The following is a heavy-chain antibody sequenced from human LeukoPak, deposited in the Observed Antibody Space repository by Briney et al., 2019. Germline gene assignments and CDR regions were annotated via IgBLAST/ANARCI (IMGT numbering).Heavy chain of an antibody. CDR3: ARVGFLEWLAHLY. Sequence: GASVKVSCKASGYTFTGYYMHWVRQAPGQGLEWMGWISAYNGNTNYAQKLQGRVTMTTDTSTSTAYMELRSLRSDDTAVYYCARVGFLEWLAHLYWGQGTLVTVSS. D-gene: IGHD3-3*02. CDR2: ISAYNGNT. V-gene: IGHV1-18*04. J-gene: IGHJ4*02. CDR1: GYTFTGYY.